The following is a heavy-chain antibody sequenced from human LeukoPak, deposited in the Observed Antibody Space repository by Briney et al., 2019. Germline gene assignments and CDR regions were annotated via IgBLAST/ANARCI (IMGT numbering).Heavy chain of an antibody. V-gene: IGHV3-49*04. D-gene: IGHD3-22*01. CDR3: TEGSRGPYDY. J-gene: IGHJ4*02. CDR1: GFTFGDYA. CDR2: IRSKTYGGTT. Sequence: GGSLRLSCTASGFTFGDYAMSWVRQAPGKGLEWVGFIRSKTYGGTTEYAASVKGRFTISRDDSKSIAYLQMNSLKTDDTAVYYCTEGSRGPYDYWGQGTLVTVSS.